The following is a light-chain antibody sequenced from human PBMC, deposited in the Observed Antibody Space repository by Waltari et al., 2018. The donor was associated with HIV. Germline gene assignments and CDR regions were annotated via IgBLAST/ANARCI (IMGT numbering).Light chain of an antibody. J-gene: IGLJ3*02. CDR2: VDH. V-gene: IGLV1-44*01. Sequence: QSVLTPPPSASGPPGQRVFISCPGSNSNIGRNTVHWYQHLPGTAPNLLIYVDHSRPSGVPDRFSGSSSGTSAALAIGGLHSEDEAHYFWASWDDSVTGSNWVFGGGTRLTVL. CDR3: ASWDDSVTGSNWV. CDR1: NSNIGRNT.